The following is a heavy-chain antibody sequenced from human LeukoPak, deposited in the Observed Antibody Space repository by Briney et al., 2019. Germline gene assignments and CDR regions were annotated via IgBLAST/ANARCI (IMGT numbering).Heavy chain of an antibody. CDR1: GGSISRNY. V-gene: IGHV4-59*01. D-gene: IGHD6-6*01. J-gene: IGHJ4*02. CDR3: ARATRAARHFDY. Sequence: PSETLSLTCTVSGGSISRNYWSWIRQPPGKGLEWIGYIYNSGSTNYNPSLKSRVTISVDTSNNHLSLKLSSVTAADTAAYYCARATRAARHFDYWGQGTPVTVSS. CDR2: IYNSGST.